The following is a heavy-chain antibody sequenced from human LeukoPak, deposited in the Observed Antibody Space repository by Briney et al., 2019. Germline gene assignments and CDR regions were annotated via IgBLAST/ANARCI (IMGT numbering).Heavy chain of an antibody. CDR2: INHSGST. J-gene: IGHJ4*02. D-gene: IGHD2-15*01. V-gene: IGHV4-34*01. Sequence: SETQSLTCAVYGGSFSGYYWSWIRQPPGKGLEWIGEINHSGSTNYNPSLKSRVTISVDTSKNQFSLKLSSVTAADTAVYYCARGLPATGYCSGGSCYGLYFDYWGQGTLVTVSS. CDR1: GGSFSGYY. CDR3: ARGLPATGYCSGGSCYGLYFDY.